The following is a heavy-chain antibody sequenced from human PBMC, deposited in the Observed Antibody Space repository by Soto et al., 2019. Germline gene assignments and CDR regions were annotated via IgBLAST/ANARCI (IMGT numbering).Heavy chain of an antibody. Sequence: SETLSLTCTASGGSISSGGYYWSWIRQHPGKGLEWIGYIYYSGSTYYNPSLKSRVTISVDTSKNQFSLKLSSVTAADTAVYYCARLPGIAAAGTRYYFDYWGQGTLVTVSS. V-gene: IGHV4-31*03. CDR1: GGSISSGGYY. CDR2: IYYSGST. J-gene: IGHJ4*02. CDR3: ARLPGIAAAGTRYYFDY. D-gene: IGHD6-13*01.